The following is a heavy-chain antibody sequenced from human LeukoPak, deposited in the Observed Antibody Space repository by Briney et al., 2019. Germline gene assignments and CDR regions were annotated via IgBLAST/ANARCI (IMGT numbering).Heavy chain of an antibody. J-gene: IGHJ4*02. CDR1: GFTFSRYS. CDR2: ISSSSSYI. V-gene: IGHV3-21*01. CDR3: ARSLLTTVFDY. Sequence: GGSLRVSRAASGFTFSRYSMNWVRAAPGRGGGGVSSISSSSSYIYYADSVKGRFTISRDNAKNSLYLQMNSLRAEDTAGYYGARSLLTTVFDYWGQGTLVTVSS. D-gene: IGHD4-17*01.